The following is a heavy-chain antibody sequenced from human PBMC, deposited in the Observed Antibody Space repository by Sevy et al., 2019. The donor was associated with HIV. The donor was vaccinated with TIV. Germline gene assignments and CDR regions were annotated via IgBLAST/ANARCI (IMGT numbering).Heavy chain of an antibody. V-gene: IGHV3-23*01. J-gene: IGHJ4*02. CDR1: GFTFSSYA. D-gene: IGHD6-19*01. Sequence: GGSLRLSCAASGFTFSSYAMSWVRQAPGKGLEWVSAISGSGGSTYYADSVKGRFTISRDNSKNTLYLQMNSLRAEDTAVYYCAKIGGQWLVGDPWDFDYWGQGTLVTVSS. CDR2: ISGSGGST. CDR3: AKIGGQWLVGDPWDFDY.